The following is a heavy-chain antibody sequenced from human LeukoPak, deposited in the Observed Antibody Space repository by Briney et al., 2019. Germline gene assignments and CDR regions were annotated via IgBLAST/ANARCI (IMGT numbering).Heavy chain of an antibody. CDR1: GASISSSTW. D-gene: IGHD2-2*01. J-gene: IGHJ4*02. CDR2: IFHSGCT. V-gene: IGHV4-4*02. Sequence: SSGTLSLTCAVSGASISSSTWWSWVRQPPGKGLEWIGEIFHSGCTNYNPSLKTRLTISVDRSKNQFSLKLSSVTAADTAVYYCARGVVVVPAANTTFDYWGQGTLVTVSS. CDR3: ARGVVVVPAANTTFDY.